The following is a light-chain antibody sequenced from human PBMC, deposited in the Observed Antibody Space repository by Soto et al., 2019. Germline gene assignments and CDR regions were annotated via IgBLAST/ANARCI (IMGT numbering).Light chain of an antibody. J-gene: IGLJ1*01. V-gene: IGLV2-14*01. CDR2: DVS. Sequence: QSVLTQPPSASGSPGQSITISCTGTSSDVGGYNYVSWYQQHPGKAPKLMIYDVSNRPSGVSNRFSGSKSGNTASLTISGLQAEDEADYYCSSYTSSSTLLFGTGTKLTVL. CDR1: SSDVGGYNY. CDR3: SSYTSSSTLL.